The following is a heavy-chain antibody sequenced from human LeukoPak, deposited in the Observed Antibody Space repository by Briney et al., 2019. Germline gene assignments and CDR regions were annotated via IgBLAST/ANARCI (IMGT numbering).Heavy chain of an antibody. D-gene: IGHD3-16*01. J-gene: IGHJ3*02. CDR2: THSDGST. CDR3: ATGKNGLGAAFHI. V-gene: IGHV3-53*01. CDR1: GFTVRSNY. Sequence: GGSLRLSCAASGFTVRSNYMGWVRQAPGKGLEWVSLTHSDGSTYYADSVQGRFIISRDNSENSLYLQTNTLRADDTAVYYCATGKNGLGAAFHIWGQGTMVTVSS.